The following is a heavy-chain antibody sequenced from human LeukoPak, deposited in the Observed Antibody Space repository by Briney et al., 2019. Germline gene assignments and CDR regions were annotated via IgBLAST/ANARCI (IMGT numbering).Heavy chain of an antibody. V-gene: IGHV1-3*01. D-gene: IGHD2-15*01. Sequence: ASVKVSCKASGYTLTGYAMHWVRQAPGQRLEWMGWINAGNGNTKYSQKFQGRVTITRDTSADTAYMELSSLRSEDTAVYYCARVGALEVLRRFDPWGQGTLVTVSS. J-gene: IGHJ5*02. CDR3: ARVGALEVLRRFDP. CDR1: GYTLTGYA. CDR2: INAGNGNT.